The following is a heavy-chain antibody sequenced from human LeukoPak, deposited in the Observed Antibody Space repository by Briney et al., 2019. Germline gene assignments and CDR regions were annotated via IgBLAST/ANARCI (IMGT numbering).Heavy chain of an antibody. CDR2: ISSNGNTV. Sequence: PGGSLRLSCAASGFTFRNYYMIWIRQAPGKGLEWLSYISSNGNTVYYADSVRGRFTVSRDNVKNSLFVEMNSLRVEDTAVYYCARDGYNYFDSWGQGTLVTVSS. J-gene: IGHJ4*02. V-gene: IGHV3-11*01. CDR1: GFTFRNYY. D-gene: IGHD5-24*01. CDR3: ARDGYNYFDS.